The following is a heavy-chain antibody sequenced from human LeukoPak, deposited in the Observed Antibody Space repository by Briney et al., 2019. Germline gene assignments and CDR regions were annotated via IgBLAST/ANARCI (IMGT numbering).Heavy chain of an antibody. CDR3: AKSNGYGLVDI. D-gene: IGHD3-10*01. Sequence: SETLSLTCAVYGESFSGFYWSWIRQSPGKGLEWIGEINHGGSTNYNPSLKTRVTISLDTSRNQFSLKLNSVTAADTAVYYCAKSNGYGLVDIWGQGTMVTVSS. CDR1: GESFSGFY. CDR2: INHGGST. J-gene: IGHJ3*02. V-gene: IGHV4-34*01.